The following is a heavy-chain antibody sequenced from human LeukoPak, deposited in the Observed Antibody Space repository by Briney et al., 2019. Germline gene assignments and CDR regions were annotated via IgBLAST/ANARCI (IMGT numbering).Heavy chain of an antibody. CDR3: ARADRLHGGPYLIGP. CDR2: INPNSGGT. J-gene: IGHJ5*02. Sequence: EASVKVSCKTSGYSFTYYYMHWVRQAPRQGLEWMGWINPNSGGTSSAQKFQGRVTMTRDTSITTVYMEMSWLTSDDTAIYYCARADRLHGGPYLIGPWGQGTLVTVSS. D-gene: IGHD2-21*01. CDR1: GYSFTYYY. V-gene: IGHV1-2*02.